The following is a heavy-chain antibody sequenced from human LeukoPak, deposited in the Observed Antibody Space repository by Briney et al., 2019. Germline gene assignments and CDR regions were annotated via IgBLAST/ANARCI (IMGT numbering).Heavy chain of an antibody. CDR1: GFTFRNYG. CDR2: IRYDGSDK. D-gene: IGHD2-2*01. V-gene: IGHV3-30*02. CDR3: AKASGQAGYCSSTSCHYTFDY. J-gene: IGHJ4*02. Sequence: GRSLRLSCVASGFTFRNYGMHWVRQAPGKGLEWVAFIRYDGSDKYYADSVKGRFTVSRDNSKNTLYLQMNSLRAEDATVYYCAKASGQAGYCSSTSCHYTFDYWGQGTLVTVSS.